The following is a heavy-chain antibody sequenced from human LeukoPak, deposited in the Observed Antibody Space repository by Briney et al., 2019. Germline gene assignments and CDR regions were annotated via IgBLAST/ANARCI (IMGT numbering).Heavy chain of an antibody. V-gene: IGHV4-38-2*01. CDR2: IYHSGTT. Sequence: PGGSLRLSCAASGFTFSNYWMTWVRHAPGKGLEWIGSIYHSGTTYSNPYLKSRVTMSVNTSKNQFSLKLRSVTAADTAVYYCARGETTAADRREGDAFDVWGQGTIVTVSS. CDR3: ARGETTAADRREGDAFDV. D-gene: IGHD4-11*01. J-gene: IGHJ3*01. CDR1: GFTFSNYW.